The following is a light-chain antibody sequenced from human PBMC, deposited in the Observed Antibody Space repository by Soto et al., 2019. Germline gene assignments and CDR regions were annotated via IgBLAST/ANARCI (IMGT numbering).Light chain of an antibody. CDR3: QQYDSYWT. V-gene: IGKV1-5*01. Sequence: DIQMTQSPSTLSASVGDIVTITCRASQSISNWLAWYQQKPGKAPKLLIYDASNLESGVPSRFSGSGSGTQFTLTISSLQPDDFATYYCQQYDSYWTFGQGTKVDIK. CDR2: DAS. J-gene: IGKJ1*01. CDR1: QSISNW.